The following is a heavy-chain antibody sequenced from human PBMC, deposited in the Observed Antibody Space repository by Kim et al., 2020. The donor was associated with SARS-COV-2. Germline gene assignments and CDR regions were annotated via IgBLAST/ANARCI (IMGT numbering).Heavy chain of an antibody. V-gene: IGHV3-23*01. CDR2: ISGSGGST. D-gene: IGHD2-2*01. CDR1: GFTFSSYA. CDR3: AKDGGWDIVVVPANYYFDY. J-gene: IGHJ4*02. Sequence: GGSLRLSCAASGFTFSSYAMSWVRQAPGKGLEWVSAISGSGGSTYYADSVKGRFTISRDNSKNTLYLQMNSLRAEDTAVYYCAKDGGWDIVVVPANYYFDYWGQGTLVTVSS.